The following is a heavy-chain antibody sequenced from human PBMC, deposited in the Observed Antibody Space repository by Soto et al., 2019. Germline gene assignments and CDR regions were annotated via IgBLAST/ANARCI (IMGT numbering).Heavy chain of an antibody. J-gene: IGHJ6*02. Sequence: PSETLSLTCAVYGGSFSGYYWSWIRQPPGKGLEWIGEINHSGSTNYNPSLKSRVTISVDTSKNQFSLKLSSVTAADTAVYYCARGRSNPFYLYYYGSGSPVPAYYYGMDVWGQGTTVTVSS. CDR2: INHSGST. CDR3: ARGRSNPFYLYYYGSGSPVPAYYYGMDV. CDR1: GGSFSGYY. V-gene: IGHV4-34*01. D-gene: IGHD3-10*01.